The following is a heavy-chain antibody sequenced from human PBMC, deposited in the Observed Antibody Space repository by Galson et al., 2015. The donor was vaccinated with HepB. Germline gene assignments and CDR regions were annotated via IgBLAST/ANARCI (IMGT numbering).Heavy chain of an antibody. Sequence: SVKVSCKASGYTFTGYYMHWVRQAPGQGLEWMGWINPNSGGTNYAQKFQGRVTMTRDTSISTAYMELSRLRSDDTAVYYCARGPLTGDGLSGGFPGYWGQGTLVTVSS. V-gene: IGHV1-2*02. J-gene: IGHJ4*02. D-gene: IGHD7-27*01. CDR2: INPNSGGT. CDR1: GYTFTGYY. CDR3: ARGPLTGDGLSGGFPGY.